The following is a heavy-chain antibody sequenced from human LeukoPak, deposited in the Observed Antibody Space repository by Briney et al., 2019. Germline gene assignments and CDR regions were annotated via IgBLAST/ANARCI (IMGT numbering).Heavy chain of an antibody. Sequence: GGSLRLSCAASGFTFSSYEMNWVRQAPGKGLEWVSYISSSGSTIYYADSVKGRFTISRDNAKNSLYLQMNSLRAEDTAVYYCARASFQYCSSTSCSLGHWGQGTLVTVSS. J-gene: IGHJ4*02. V-gene: IGHV3-48*03. D-gene: IGHD2-2*01. CDR1: GFTFSSYE. CDR3: ARASFQYCSSTSCSLGH. CDR2: ISSSGSTI.